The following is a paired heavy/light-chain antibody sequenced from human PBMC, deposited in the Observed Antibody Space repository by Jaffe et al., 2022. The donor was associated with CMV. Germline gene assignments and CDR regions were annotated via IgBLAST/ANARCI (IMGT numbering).Light chain of an antibody. V-gene: IGLV2-8*01. CDR3: SSYAGSNTVV. J-gene: IGLJ2*01. CDR1: SSDVGDYNY. CDR2: EVT. Sequence: QSALTQPPSASGSPGQSVTISCTGTSSDVGDYNYVSWYQYHPGKAPKLMIYEVTKRPSGVPDRFSGSKSGNTASLTVSGLQTEDEADYYCSSYAGSNTVVFGGGTKLTVL.
Heavy chain of an antibody. D-gene: IGHD1-26*01. CDR3: ARVQYTGSYSDLASLDY. V-gene: IGHV1-18*04. CDR2: ISVYNSNT. CDR1: GYTFTTYH. Sequence: QVQLVQSGPEVKKPGASVKVACKASGYTFTTYHITWVRQAPGQGLEWMGWISVYNSNTYYAQKFQGRVTMTTDTSTSTAYMELRSLRSDDTAVYYCARVQYTGSYSDLASLDYWGQGTLVTVSS. J-gene: IGHJ4*02.